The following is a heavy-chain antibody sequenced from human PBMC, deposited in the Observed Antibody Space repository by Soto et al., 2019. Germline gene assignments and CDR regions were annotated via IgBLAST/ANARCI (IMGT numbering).Heavy chain of an antibody. CDR2: IWYDGSNK. CDR3: ARAYGSWSYYYYLDV. D-gene: IGHD3-10*01. J-gene: IGHJ6*03. CDR1: GFTFSSYG. V-gene: IGHV3-33*01. Sequence: QVQLVESGGGVVQPGRSLRLSCAASGFTFSSYGMHWVRQAPGKGLEWVTVIWYDGSNKYYADSVKGRFTISRDNSKNTLYLQMNSLRAEDTAVYYCARAYGSWSYYYYLDVWGKGTTVTVSS.